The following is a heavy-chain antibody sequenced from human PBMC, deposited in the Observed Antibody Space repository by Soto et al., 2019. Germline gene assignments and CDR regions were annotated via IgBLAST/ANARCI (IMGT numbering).Heavy chain of an antibody. Sequence: PGESLKISCKGSGYSFTSYWIGWVRQMPGKGLEWMGIIYPGDSDTRYSPSFQGQVTISADKSISTAYLQWSSLKASDTAMYYCARSPLTGTTAPRRYFDYWGQGTLVTVSS. CDR3: ARSPLTGTTAPRRYFDY. CDR2: IYPGDSDT. J-gene: IGHJ4*02. CDR1: GYSFTSYW. D-gene: IGHD1-20*01. V-gene: IGHV5-51*01.